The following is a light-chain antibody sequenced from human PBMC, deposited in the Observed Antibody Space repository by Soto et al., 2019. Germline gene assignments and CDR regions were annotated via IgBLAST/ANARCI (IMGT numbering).Light chain of an antibody. V-gene: IGKV3-11*01. CDR2: DVS. CDR1: QSVSSF. J-gene: IGKJ2*01. CDR3: QQRTDWPPVYT. Sequence: EIVLTQSPVTLSLSPGDRATHSCRPSQSVSSFLAWYQQKPGQPPRLLIYDVSNRAAGIPARFSGSGSGTDFTLTISSLEPEDFAVYYCQQRTDWPPVYTFGQGTKLEIK.